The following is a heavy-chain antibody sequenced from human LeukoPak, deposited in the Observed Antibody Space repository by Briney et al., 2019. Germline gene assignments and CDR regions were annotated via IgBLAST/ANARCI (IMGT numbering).Heavy chain of an antibody. CDR3: ARGHYGDYRPFDY. CDR1: GGSISSYC. Sequence: SETLSLTCTVSGGSISSYCWSWIRQPPGKGLEWIGYIYYSGSTNYNPSLKSRVTISVDTSKNQFSLKLSSVTAADTAVYYCARGHYGDYRPFDYWGQGTLVTVSS. D-gene: IGHD4-17*01. CDR2: IYYSGST. J-gene: IGHJ4*02. V-gene: IGHV4-59*01.